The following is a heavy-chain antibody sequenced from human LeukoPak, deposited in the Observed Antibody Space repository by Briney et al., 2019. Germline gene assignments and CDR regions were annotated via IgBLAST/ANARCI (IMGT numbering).Heavy chain of an antibody. CDR1: GASFSNYY. D-gene: IGHD6-6*01. J-gene: IGHJ2*01. V-gene: IGHV4-34*01. Sequence: SETLSLTGAVYGASFSNYYWGWVRQPPGKGLEWIGEMNQSGRANYNPSLKSRVTLSVDTSKNQFSLKLDSVTAADTAVYYCARGGGAARPRYFDLWGRGTLVTVSS. CDR2: MNQSGRA. CDR3: ARGGGAARPRYFDL.